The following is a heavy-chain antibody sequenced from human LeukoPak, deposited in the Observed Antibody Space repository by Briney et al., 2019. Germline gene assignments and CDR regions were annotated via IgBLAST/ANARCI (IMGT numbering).Heavy chain of an antibody. J-gene: IGHJ3*02. Sequence: SETLSLTCTVSGGSIRSYYWSWIRQPAGKGLEWIGRIYTSESPTYKPSLKSRVTMSLDTSRNQFSLKLNSVTAADTAVYYCAKSNGYGLVDIRGQGTTVTVSS. CDR1: GGSIRSYY. V-gene: IGHV4-4*07. CDR2: IYTSESP. CDR3: AKSNGYGLVDI. D-gene: IGHD3-10*01.